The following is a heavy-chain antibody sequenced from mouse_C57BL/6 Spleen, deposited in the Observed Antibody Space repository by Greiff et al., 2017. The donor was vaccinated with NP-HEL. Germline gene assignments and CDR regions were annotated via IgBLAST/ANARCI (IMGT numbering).Heavy chain of an antibody. J-gene: IGHJ2*01. CDR2: ISDGGSYT. Sequence: EVQVVESGGGLVKPGGSLKLSCAASGFTFSSYAMSWVRQTPEKRLEWVATISDGGSYTYYPDNVKGRFTISRDNAKNNLYLQMSHLKSEDTAMYYCAREYSNYYFDYWGQGTTLTVSS. D-gene: IGHD2-5*01. CDR3: AREYSNYYFDY. V-gene: IGHV5-4*01. CDR1: GFTFSSYA.